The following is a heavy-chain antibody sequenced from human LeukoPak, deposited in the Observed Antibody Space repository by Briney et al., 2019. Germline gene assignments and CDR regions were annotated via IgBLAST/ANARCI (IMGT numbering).Heavy chain of an antibody. CDR3: ARLIVAAGPGNY. J-gene: IGHJ4*02. CDR2: IYYSGST. CDR1: GGSISSGGYY. V-gene: IGHV4-31*03. Sequence: SETLSLTCTVSGGSISSGGYYWSWIRQHPGKGLEWIGYIYYSGSTYYNPSLKSRVTISVDTSKNQFSLKLSSVTAADTAVYYCARLIVAAGPGNYWGQGTLVTVSS. D-gene: IGHD6-13*01.